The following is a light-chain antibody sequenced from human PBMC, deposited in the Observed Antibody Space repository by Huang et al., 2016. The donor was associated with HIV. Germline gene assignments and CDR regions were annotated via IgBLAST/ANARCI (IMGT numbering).Light chain of an antibody. CDR3: MQALQTPRT. CDR2: LSS. J-gene: IGKJ5*01. Sequence: DIVMTQSPLSLPVTPGEPASISCRSSQSLLHTNGYNSVDWYLQKPGQPPQLVLYLSSNRASGVPDRFSGSGSVTHFTLKISRVEAEDVGVYYCMQALQTPRTFGQGTRLEIK. CDR1: QSLLHTNGYNS. V-gene: IGKV2-28*01.